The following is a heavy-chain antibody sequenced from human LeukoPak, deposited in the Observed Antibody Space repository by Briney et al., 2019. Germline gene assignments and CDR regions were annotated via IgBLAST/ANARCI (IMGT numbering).Heavy chain of an antibody. D-gene: IGHD1/OR15-1a*01. Sequence: SETLSLTCAVSGHSISSDYYWGWIRHPPGKGLEWIGSIYHSGSTYYNPSLKSRVTILVDTSKNQFSLKLSSVTAADTAVYYCARAYRTIDYWGQGTLVTVSS. CDR2: IYHSGST. J-gene: IGHJ4*02. V-gene: IGHV4-38-2*01. CDR1: GHSISSDYY. CDR3: ARAYRTIDY.